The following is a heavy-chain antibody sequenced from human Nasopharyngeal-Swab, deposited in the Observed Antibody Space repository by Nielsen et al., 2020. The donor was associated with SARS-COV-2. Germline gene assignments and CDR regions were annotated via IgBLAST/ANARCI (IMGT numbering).Heavy chain of an antibody. J-gene: IGHJ5*02. CDR2: IYYSGST. V-gene: IGHV4-59*08. CDR3: ARLKGDSGYSYGYYLRNWFDP. Sequence: WIRQPPGKGLEWIGYIYYSGSTNYNPSPKSRVTISVDTSKNQFSLKLSSVTAADTAVYYCARLKGDSGYSYGYYLRNWFDPWGQGTLVTVSS. D-gene: IGHD5-18*01.